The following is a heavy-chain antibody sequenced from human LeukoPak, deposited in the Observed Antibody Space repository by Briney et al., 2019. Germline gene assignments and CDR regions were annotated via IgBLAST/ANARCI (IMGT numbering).Heavy chain of an antibody. Sequence: ASVKVSCKASGYTFTGYYMHWVRQAPGQGLEWMGWINPNSGGTNYAQKFQGRVTMTRDTSISTAYMELSRLRSDDTAVYYCARAQYYYDTSGYYQPYNWLDPWGQGTLVTVSS. CDR3: ARAQYYYDTSGYYQPYNWLDP. CDR2: INPNSGGT. CDR1: GYTFTGYY. D-gene: IGHD3-22*01. J-gene: IGHJ5*02. V-gene: IGHV1-2*02.